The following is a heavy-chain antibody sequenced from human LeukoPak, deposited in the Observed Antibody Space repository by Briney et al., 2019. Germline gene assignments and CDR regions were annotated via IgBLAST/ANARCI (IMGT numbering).Heavy chain of an antibody. CDR3: AKARGCSSTSCYHYYYYYMDV. J-gene: IGHJ6*03. CDR2: ISYDGSNK. Sequence: GGSLRLSCAASGFTFSSYAMHWVRQAPGKGLEWVAVISYDGSNKYYADSVKGRFTISRDNSKNTLYLQMNSLRAEDTAVYYCAKARGCSSTSCYHYYYYYMDVWGKGTTVTVSS. D-gene: IGHD2-2*01. CDR1: GFTFSSYA. V-gene: IGHV3-30-3*01.